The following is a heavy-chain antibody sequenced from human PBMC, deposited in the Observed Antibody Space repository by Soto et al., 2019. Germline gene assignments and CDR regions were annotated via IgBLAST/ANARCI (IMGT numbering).Heavy chain of an antibody. CDR1: GFTFSNYW. CDR2: INEDGSEN. CDR3: ARDLFDY. J-gene: IGHJ4*02. V-gene: IGHV3-7*01. Sequence: EVQLVESGGGLVQPGGSLRLSCAASGFTFSNYWMNWVRQAPGKGLEWVANINEDGSENYFVDSAKGRFTISRDNAKNSLYLQMSSLRAEDTAVYYCARDLFDYWGQVTLVTVSS.